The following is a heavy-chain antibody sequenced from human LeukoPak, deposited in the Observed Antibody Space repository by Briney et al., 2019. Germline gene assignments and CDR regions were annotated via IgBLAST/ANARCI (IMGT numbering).Heavy chain of an antibody. J-gene: IGHJ4*02. V-gene: IGHV3-23*01. CDR1: GFTFSSYA. D-gene: IGHD2-15*01. CDR3: AKDGRDIVVVVAATYIFDY. CDR2: ISGSGGST. Sequence: PGGSLRLSCAASGFTFSSYAMSWVRQAPGKGLEWVSAISGSGGSTYYADSVKGRFTISRDNSKNTLYLQMNSLRAEDTAVYYCAKDGRDIVVVVAATYIFDYWGQGTLVTVSS.